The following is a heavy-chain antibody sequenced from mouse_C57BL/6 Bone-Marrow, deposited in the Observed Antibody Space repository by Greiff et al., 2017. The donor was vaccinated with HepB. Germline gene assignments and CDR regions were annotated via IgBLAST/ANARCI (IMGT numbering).Heavy chain of an antibody. CDR2: ISSGGSYT. J-gene: IGHJ4*01. CDR3: ASPHYYGSRGYYAMDY. CDR1: GFTFSSYG. Sequence: EVKLMESGGDLVKPGGSLKLSCAASGFTFSSYGMSWVRQTPDKRLEWVATISSGGSYTYYPDSVKGRFTISRDNAKNTLYLQMSSLKSEDTAMYYCASPHYYGSRGYYAMDYWGQGTSVTVSS. D-gene: IGHD1-1*01. V-gene: IGHV5-6*01.